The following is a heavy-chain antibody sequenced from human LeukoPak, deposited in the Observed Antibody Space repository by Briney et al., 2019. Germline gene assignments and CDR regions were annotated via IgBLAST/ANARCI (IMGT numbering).Heavy chain of an antibody. CDR1: GFTFSSYS. Sequence: GGSLRLSCAASGFTFSSYSMNWVRQAPGKGLEWVSSISSSSSYIYYADSLKGRFTISRDNAKNSLYLQMNSLRAGDTAVYYCARGRYGVVIHPGMDVWGQGTTVTVSS. J-gene: IGHJ6*02. D-gene: IGHD4-23*01. V-gene: IGHV3-21*01. CDR3: ARGRYGVVIHPGMDV. CDR2: ISSSSSYI.